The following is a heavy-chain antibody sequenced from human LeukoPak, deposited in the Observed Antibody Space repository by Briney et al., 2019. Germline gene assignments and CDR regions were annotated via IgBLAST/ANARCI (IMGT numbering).Heavy chain of an antibody. V-gene: IGHV3-23*01. Sequence: GGSLRLSCAASTFTFNSYAVSWVRQAPGKGLEWISAISSSGDLTFYADSVKGRFTNSRDNSKNMLYLQMDSLRAEDTAVYYCHYDFWSGYYVFDYWGQGTLVTVSS. D-gene: IGHD3-3*01. CDR3: HYDFWSGYYVFDY. CDR1: TFTFNSYA. CDR2: ISSSGDLT. J-gene: IGHJ4*02.